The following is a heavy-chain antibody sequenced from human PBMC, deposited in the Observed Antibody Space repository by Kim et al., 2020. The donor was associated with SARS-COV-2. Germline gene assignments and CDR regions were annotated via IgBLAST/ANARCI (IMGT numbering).Heavy chain of an antibody. Sequence: GGSLRLSCAASEFTFSIYGMHWVRQAPGKGLEWVAVISYDGSNKYYADSVKGRFTISRDNSKNTLYVQMNSLRADDTAVYYCAKDRGLSGRRDGMDVWGQGTAVTVSS. CDR3: AKDRGLSGRRDGMDV. V-gene: IGHV3-30*18. CDR2: ISYDGSNK. J-gene: IGHJ6*02. D-gene: IGHD3-10*01. CDR1: EFTFSIYG.